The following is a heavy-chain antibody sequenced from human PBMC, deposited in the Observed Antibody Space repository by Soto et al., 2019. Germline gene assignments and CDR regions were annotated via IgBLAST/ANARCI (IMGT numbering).Heavy chain of an antibody. CDR3: ARLGGVVIRYYYGMDV. CDR1: GGSISSSSYY. V-gene: IGHV4-39*01. Sequence: KASETLSLTCTVSGGSISSSSYYWGWIRQPPGKGLEWIGSIYYSGSTYYNPSLKSRVTISVDASKNQFSLKLSSVTAADTAVYYCARLGGVVIRYYYGMDVWGQGTTVTVSS. CDR2: IYYSGST. D-gene: IGHD3-3*01. J-gene: IGHJ6*02.